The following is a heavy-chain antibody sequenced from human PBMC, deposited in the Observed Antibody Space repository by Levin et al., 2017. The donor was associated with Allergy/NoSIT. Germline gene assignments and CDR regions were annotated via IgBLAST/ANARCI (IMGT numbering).Heavy chain of an antibody. CDR2: ISGSDSGT. J-gene: IGHJ4*02. V-gene: IGHV3-23*01. CDR1: GFTFSTYA. CDR3: AKATLGRCTGAFCYYLDH. D-gene: IGHD2-8*02. Sequence: GGSLRLSCAASGFTFSTYAMSWVRQAPGKRLEWISAISGSDSGTYYADSVKGRFTISRDNANNALSLQMNSLRAADSAVYFCAKATLGRCTGAFCYYLDHWGQGTLVAVSS.